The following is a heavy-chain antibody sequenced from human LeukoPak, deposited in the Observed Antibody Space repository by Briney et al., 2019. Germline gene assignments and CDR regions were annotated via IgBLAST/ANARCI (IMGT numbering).Heavy chain of an antibody. CDR3: IVVVVPSAFWHFDL. V-gene: IGHV3-33*03. CDR2: ISVDGSKS. Sequence: GTSLRLSCATSGFTFTHYRVQGLREAPGKGGEGGAVISVDGSKSYSRDSVKGRFTISRDDSKNTVFLQMNSLTVEDTAVYYCIVVVVPSAFWHFDLWGRGTLVTVSS. D-gene: IGHD2-2*01. J-gene: IGHJ2*01. CDR1: GFTFTHYR.